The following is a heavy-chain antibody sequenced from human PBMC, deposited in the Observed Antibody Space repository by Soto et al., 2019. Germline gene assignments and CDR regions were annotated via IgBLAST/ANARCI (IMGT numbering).Heavy chain of an antibody. D-gene: IGHD2-2*01. CDR1: GFTFSTYA. J-gene: IGHJ4*02. Sequence: EVRLVESGGGLVKPGGSLRLSCAGTGFTFSTYAMHWVRQAPGKGLAWVASISRTSTYIYYADSIQGRFTISIDNAKTTLYLQMDSVRAEDASVYNCARQFDPHSPADYFLGFWGRGTIVTVPS. CDR3: ARQFDPHSPADYFLGF. V-gene: IGHV3-21*01. CDR2: ISRTSTYI.